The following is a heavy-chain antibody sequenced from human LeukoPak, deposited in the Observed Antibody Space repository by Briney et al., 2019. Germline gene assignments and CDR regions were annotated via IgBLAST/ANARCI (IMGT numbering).Heavy chain of an antibody. CDR1: GFTFTTYW. CDR2: INQDGSEK. CDR3: ARNQRRLDY. J-gene: IGHJ4*02. D-gene: IGHD1-14*01. V-gene: IGHV3-7*01. Sequence: GGSLRLSCAASGFTFTTYWMSWVRQAPGKGLEVVANINQDGSEKYYVDSVKGRFTISRDNAKTSLYLQANSLRAEDTAVYYCARNQRRLDYWGQGALVTVSS.